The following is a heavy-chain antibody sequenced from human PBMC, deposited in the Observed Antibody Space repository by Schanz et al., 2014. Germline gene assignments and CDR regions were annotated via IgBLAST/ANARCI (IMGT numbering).Heavy chain of an antibody. D-gene: IGHD2-15*01. CDR2: ISASGGTT. J-gene: IGHJ5*01. Sequence: EVQLVESGGGLVQPGGSLRLSCAASGFTFSSYWMHWVRQVPGKGLVWVSAISASGGTTYYADSVKGRFTISRDNSKNTLYLQMNSLRAEDTAVYYCAKTPREYCNYDNCPNWFDSWGQGTLVTASS. V-gene: IGHV3-23*04. CDR1: GFTFSSYW. CDR3: AKTPREYCNYDNCPNWFDS.